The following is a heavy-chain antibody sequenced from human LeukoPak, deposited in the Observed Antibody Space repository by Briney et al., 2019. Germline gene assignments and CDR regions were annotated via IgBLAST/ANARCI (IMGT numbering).Heavy chain of an antibody. D-gene: IGHD5-18*01. J-gene: IGHJ6*02. CDR1: GGSIVSRDW. V-gene: IGHV4-4*02. CDR3: ARGGRYSYGFLGPYGMDV. Sequence: PSGTLSLTCAVSGGSIVSRDWWTWVRQPPGKGLEWIGDIFHSGGANYNLSLRSRLTLSVDKSENQFSLRLSSVTAADTAVYYCARGGRYSYGFLGPYGMDVWGQGTTVTVSS. CDR2: IFHSGGA.